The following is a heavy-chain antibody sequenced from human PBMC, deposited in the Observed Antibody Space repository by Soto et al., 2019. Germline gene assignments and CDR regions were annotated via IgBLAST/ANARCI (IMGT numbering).Heavy chain of an antibody. CDR1: GYSFTSYW. J-gene: IGHJ5*02. CDR3: ARAFYYDSSGDYNWFDP. Sequence: GESLKISCKGSGYSFTSYWIGWVRQMPGKGLEWMGIIYPGDSDTRYSPSFQGQVTISADKSISTAYLHWSSLKASDTAMYYCARAFYYDSSGDYNWFDPWGQGTLVTVSS. V-gene: IGHV5-51*01. CDR2: IYPGDSDT. D-gene: IGHD3-22*01.